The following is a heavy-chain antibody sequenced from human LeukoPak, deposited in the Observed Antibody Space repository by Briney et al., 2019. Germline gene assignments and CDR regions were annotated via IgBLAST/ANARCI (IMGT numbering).Heavy chain of an antibody. CDR1: GGSISSGSYY. Sequence: SETLSLTCTVSGGSISSGSYYWGWIRQPPGKGLEWIGYIYYSGSTNYNPSLKSRVTISVDTSKNQFSLKLSSVTAADTAVYYCARAVIAAPHWAFDIWGQGTMVTVSS. CDR3: ARAVIAAPHWAFDI. D-gene: IGHD6-6*01. V-gene: IGHV4-61*01. J-gene: IGHJ3*02. CDR2: IYYSGST.